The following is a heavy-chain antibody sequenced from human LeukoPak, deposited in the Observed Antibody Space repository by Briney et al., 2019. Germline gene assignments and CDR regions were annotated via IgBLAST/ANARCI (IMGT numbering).Heavy chain of an antibody. CDR2: ISSSSSYI. V-gene: IGHV3-21*01. Sequence: GGSLRLSCAASGFTFSSYSMNWVRQAPGKGLEWVSSISSSSSYIYYADSVKGRFTISRDNAKNSLYLQMNSLRAEDTAVYYCARESSLSEIDYWGQGTLATVSS. D-gene: IGHD6-6*01. CDR1: GFTFSSYS. CDR3: ARESSLSEIDY. J-gene: IGHJ4*02.